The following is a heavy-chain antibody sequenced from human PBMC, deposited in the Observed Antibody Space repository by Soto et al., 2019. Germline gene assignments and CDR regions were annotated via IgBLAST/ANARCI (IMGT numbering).Heavy chain of an antibody. J-gene: IGHJ5*02. D-gene: IGHD3-9*01. CDR3: GGGLTVLTPVYDILTVYYLGPYNWFAP. CDR2: IYYSGST. V-gene: IGHV4-30-4*01. CDR1: GGSISSGDYY. Sequence: SETLSLTCTVSGGSISSGDYYWSWIRQPPGKGLEWIGYIYYSGSTYYNPSLKSRVTISVDTSKNQFSLKLSSVTAADTAVYYCGGGLTVLTPVYDILTVYYLGPYNWFAPWGQGTLVTVPS.